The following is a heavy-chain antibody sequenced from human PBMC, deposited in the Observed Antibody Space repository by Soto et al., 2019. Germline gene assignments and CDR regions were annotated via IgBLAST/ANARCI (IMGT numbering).Heavy chain of an antibody. CDR1: GFTFSSYA. CDR3: AKDPLWPHDAFDS. Sequence: PGGSLRLSCAASGFTFSSYAMSWVRQAPGKGLEWVSAISGSGGSTYYADSVKGRFTISRDNSKNTLYLQMNSLRAEDTAVYYGAKDPLWPHDAFDSWAQGKMVTVSS. V-gene: IGHV3-23*01. J-gene: IGHJ3*02. D-gene: IGHD3-10*01. CDR2: ISGSGGST.